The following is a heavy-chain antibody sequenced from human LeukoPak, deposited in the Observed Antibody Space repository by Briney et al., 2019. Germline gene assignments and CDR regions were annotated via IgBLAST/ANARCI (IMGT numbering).Heavy chain of an antibody. V-gene: IGHV4-34*01. Sequence: SETLSLTCAVYGGSFSGYYWSWIRRPPGKGLEWIGEINHSGSTNYNPSLKSRVTISVDTSKNQFSLKLSSVTAADTAVYYCARSGPYSSSWYNYWGQGTLVTVSS. J-gene: IGHJ4*02. D-gene: IGHD6-13*01. CDR2: INHSGST. CDR3: ARSGPYSSSWYNY. CDR1: GGSFSGYY.